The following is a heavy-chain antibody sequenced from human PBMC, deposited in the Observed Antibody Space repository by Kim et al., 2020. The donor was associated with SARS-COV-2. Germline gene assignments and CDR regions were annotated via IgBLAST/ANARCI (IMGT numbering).Heavy chain of an antibody. D-gene: IGHD4-17*01. CDR2: INAGTGNT. CDR1: GYTFTSYA. V-gene: IGHV1-3*01. CDR3: ARDMYGVASVFAY. Sequence: ASVKVSCKASGYTFTSYAIHWVRQAPGQSLEWMGWINAGTGNTKYSQKFQGRVTITRDTSATTAYMELSSLRSEDTAVYYCARDMYGVASVFAYWGQGTLVTVSS. J-gene: IGHJ4*02.